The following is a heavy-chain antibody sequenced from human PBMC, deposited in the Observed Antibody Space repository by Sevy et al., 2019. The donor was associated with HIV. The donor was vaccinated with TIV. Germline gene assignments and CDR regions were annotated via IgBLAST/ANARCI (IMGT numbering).Heavy chain of an antibody. J-gene: IGHJ4*02. CDR3: TTGAVTATLFDY. CDR1: AFTFSNAW. Sequence: GGSLRLSCAASAFTFSNAWMSWVRQAPGKGLEWVGRIKSKTDGGTTDYAAPVKGRFTISRDDSKNTLYLQMNSLKTEDTAVYYCTTGAVTATLFDYWGQGTLVTVSS. D-gene: IGHD2-21*02. V-gene: IGHV3-15*01. CDR2: IKSKTDGGTT.